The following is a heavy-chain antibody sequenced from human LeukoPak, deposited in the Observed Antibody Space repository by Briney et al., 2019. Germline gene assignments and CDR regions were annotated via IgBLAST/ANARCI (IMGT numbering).Heavy chain of an antibody. CDR2: IYTSGST. D-gene: IGHD3-9*01. Sequence: PSQTLSLTCTVSGGSISSGSYCWSWLRQPAGKGLEWIGRIYTSGSTNYNPSLKSRVTISVDTSKNQFSLKLSSVTAADTAVYFCARRTPYFGWRPSESPSCFDYWGQGTLVTVSS. J-gene: IGHJ4*02. CDR3: ARRTPYFGWRPSESPSCFDY. V-gene: IGHV4-61*02. CDR1: GGSISSGSYC.